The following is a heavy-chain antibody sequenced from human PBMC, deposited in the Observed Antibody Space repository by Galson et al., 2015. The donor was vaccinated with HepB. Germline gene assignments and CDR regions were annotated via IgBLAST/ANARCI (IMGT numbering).Heavy chain of an antibody. Sequence: CLRLSCAASGFNFSSYSMNWVRQAPGKGLEWVSSISRSNSNIYYADSMKGRFTISRDNAKNSLFLQMNSLRVEDTAVFYCARIGDGSYSDYWGQGTLLTVSS. V-gene: IGHV3-21*01. CDR2: ISRSNSNI. D-gene: IGHD3-16*01. J-gene: IGHJ4*02. CDR3: ARIGDGSYSDY. CDR1: GFNFSSYS.